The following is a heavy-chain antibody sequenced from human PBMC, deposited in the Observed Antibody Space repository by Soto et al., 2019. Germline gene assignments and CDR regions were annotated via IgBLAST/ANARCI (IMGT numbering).Heavy chain of an antibody. Sequence: SETLSLTCAGSGGSISSGGYSWSWIRQPPGKGLEWIGYIYHSGSTYYNPSLKSRVTISVDRSKNQFSLKLSSVTAADTAVYYCARVISSGYYPNWFDPWGQGTLVTVSS. CDR1: GGSISSGGYS. CDR2: IYHSGST. D-gene: IGHD3-22*01. CDR3: ARVISSGYYPNWFDP. J-gene: IGHJ5*02. V-gene: IGHV4-30-2*01.